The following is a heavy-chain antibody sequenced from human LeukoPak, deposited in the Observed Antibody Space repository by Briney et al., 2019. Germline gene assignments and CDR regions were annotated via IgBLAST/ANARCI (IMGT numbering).Heavy chain of an antibody. CDR2: ISYDGSNK. V-gene: IGHV3-30*04. J-gene: IGHJ6*02. CDR1: RFTFSSYA. CDR3: ARDRSSVAAAGYGMYV. Sequence: GGSLRLSCAASRFTFSSYAMHCVRQAPGKGLEWVADISYDGSNKYYADSVKGRFTISRDNSKNTLYLQMNSLRAEDTAVYYCARDRSSVAAAGYGMYVWGQGTTVTVSS. D-gene: IGHD6-13*01.